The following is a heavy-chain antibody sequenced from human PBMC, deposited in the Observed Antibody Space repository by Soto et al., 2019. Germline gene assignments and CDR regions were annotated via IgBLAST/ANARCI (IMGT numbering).Heavy chain of an antibody. D-gene: IGHD3-10*01. Sequence: PSETLSLTCTVSGGSISSGDYYWSWIRQPPGKGLEWIGYIYYSGSTYYNPSLKSRVTMSVDTPKNQFSLKLSSVTAADTAVYYCARRGYGPGFPYYYGMDVWGQGTTVTVSS. CDR1: GGSISSGDYY. CDR2: IYYSGST. V-gene: IGHV4-30-4*02. CDR3: ARRGYGPGFPYYYGMDV. J-gene: IGHJ6*02.